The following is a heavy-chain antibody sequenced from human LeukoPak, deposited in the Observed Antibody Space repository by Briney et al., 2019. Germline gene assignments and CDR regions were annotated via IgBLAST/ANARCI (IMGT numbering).Heavy chain of an antibody. Sequence: PGGSLRLSCAASGFTVSSNYMSWVRQAPGKGLEWVSVIYSGGSTYYADSVKGRFTISRDNSKSTLYIQMNSLRAEDTAVYYCSTAAVPAAAIWGQGTLVTVSS. D-gene: IGHD2-2*01. CDR3: STAAVPAAAI. V-gene: IGHV3-53*01. CDR2: IYSGGST. CDR1: GFTVSSNY. J-gene: IGHJ4*02.